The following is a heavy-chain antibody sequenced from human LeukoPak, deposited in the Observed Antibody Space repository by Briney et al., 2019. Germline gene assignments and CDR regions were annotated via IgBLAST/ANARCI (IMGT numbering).Heavy chain of an antibody. CDR3: ARARRCGLHCDYGGCFDS. Sequence: PGGSLRLSCAASGFTVSSDYVTWVRLTPGKGLEWVSIIYAGGYTYYSDSVKGRFTISRDSPKNTVDLQMNSLRAEDTAVYYCARARRCGLHCDYGGCFDSWGQGTLVTVSS. CDR2: IYAGGYT. D-gene: IGHD4-23*01. CDR1: GFTVSSDY. J-gene: IGHJ4*02. V-gene: IGHV3-53*01.